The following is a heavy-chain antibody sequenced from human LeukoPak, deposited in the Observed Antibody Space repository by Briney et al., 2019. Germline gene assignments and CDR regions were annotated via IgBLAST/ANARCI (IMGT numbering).Heavy chain of an antibody. CDR1: GGTFSSYA. CDR3: ASSGYGETYYYYGMDV. J-gene: IGHJ6*02. CDR2: IIPIFGTA. Sequence: ASVKVSCKASGGTFSSYAISWVRQAPGQGLEWMGGIIPIFGTANYAQKFQGRVTITADESTSTAYMELSSLRSEDTAVYYCASSGYGETYYYYGMDVWGQGTTVTVSS. D-gene: IGHD5-12*01. V-gene: IGHV1-69*13.